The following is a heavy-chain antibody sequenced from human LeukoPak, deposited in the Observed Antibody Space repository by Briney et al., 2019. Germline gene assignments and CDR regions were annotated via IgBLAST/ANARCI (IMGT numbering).Heavy chain of an antibody. CDR1: GGSITATDFD. J-gene: IGHJ4*02. Sequence: SETLSLTSAVSGGSITATDFDWAWIRQPPGHALEWIATISSSGKSYYNPYFMSRVTISVDTSKNQFSLDVTSVTAADTGLFYCARFKGGTGFDYWGRGVLVIVS. V-gene: IGHV4-39*01. CDR3: ARFKGGTGFDY. D-gene: IGHD1-26*01. CDR2: ISSSGKS.